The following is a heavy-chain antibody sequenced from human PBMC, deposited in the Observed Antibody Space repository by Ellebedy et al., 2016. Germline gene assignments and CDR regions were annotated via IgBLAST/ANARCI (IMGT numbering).Heavy chain of an antibody. CDR3: ARLRDGDYENDAFDI. D-gene: IGHD4-17*01. V-gene: IGHV5-51*01. CDR2: IYPGDSDT. Sequence: GESLKISCKGSGYSFTSYWIGWVRQMPGKGLEWMGIIYPGDSDTRYSPSFQGQVTISADKSISTAYLQWSSLKASDTAMYYCARLRDGDYENDAFDIWGQGTMVTVSS. J-gene: IGHJ3*02. CDR1: GYSFTSYW.